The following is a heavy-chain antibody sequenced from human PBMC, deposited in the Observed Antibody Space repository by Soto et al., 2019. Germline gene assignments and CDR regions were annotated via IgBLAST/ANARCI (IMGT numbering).Heavy chain of an antibody. CDR3: ARSYPLSAPDV. D-gene: IGHD5-18*01. V-gene: IGHV3-74*01. Sequence: HPGGSLRLSCAASGFTFSSYWMHWVRQAPGKGLVWVSRINSDGSSTSYADSVKGRFTISRDNAKNTLYLQMNSLRAEDTAVYYCARSYPLSAPDVWGQGTTVTVSS. CDR2: INSDGSST. CDR1: GFTFSSYW. J-gene: IGHJ6*02.